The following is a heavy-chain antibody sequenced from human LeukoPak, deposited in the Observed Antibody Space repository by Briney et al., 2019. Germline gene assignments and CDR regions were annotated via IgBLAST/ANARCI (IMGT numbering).Heavy chain of an antibody. CDR3: ARVRTVHGSGSYYYFDY. D-gene: IGHD3-10*01. J-gene: IGHJ4*02. CDR2: IYTSGST. V-gene: IGHV4-4*07. CDR1: GGSISSYY. Sequence: DPSETLSLTCTVSGGSISSYYWSWIRQPAGKGLEWIGRIYTSGSTNYNPSLKSRVTMSVDTSKNQFSLKLSSVTAADTAVYYCARVRTVHGSGSYYYFDYWGQGTLVTVSS.